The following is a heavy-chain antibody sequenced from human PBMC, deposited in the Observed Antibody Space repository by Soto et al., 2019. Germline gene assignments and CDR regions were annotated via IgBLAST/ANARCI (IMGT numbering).Heavy chain of an antibody. CDR3: ARRARDDYVWGSYRQNDDAFDI. J-gene: IGHJ3*02. V-gene: IGHV1-3*01. Sequence: QVQLVQSGAEVKKPGASVKVSCKASGYTFTSYAMHWVRQAPGQRLEWMGWINAGNGNTKYSQKFQGRVTITRDTSASTAYMELSSLRSEDTAVYYCARRARDDYVWGSYRQNDDAFDIWGQGTMVTVSS. D-gene: IGHD3-16*02. CDR2: INAGNGNT. CDR1: GYTFTSYA.